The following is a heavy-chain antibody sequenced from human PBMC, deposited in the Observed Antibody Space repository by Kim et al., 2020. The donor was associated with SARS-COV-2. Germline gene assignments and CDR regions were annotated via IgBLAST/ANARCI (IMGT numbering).Heavy chain of an antibody. CDR2: IIPIFGTA. V-gene: IGHV1-69*13. CDR3: ATTGSGWYRGEFNWFDP. CDR1: GGTFSSYA. J-gene: IGHJ5*02. D-gene: IGHD6-19*01. Sequence: SVKVSCKASGGTFSSYAISWVRQAPGQGLEWMGGIIPIFGTANYAQKFQGRVTITADESTSTAYMELSSLRSEDTAVYYCATTGSGWYRGEFNWFDPWGQGTLVTVSS.